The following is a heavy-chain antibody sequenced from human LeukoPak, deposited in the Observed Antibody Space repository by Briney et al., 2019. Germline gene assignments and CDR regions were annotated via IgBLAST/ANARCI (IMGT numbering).Heavy chain of an antibody. V-gene: IGHV3-66*02. CDR2: ISSGGST. J-gene: IGHJ6*02. D-gene: IGHD6-13*01. Sequence: GGSLRLSCAASGFTLSSNYMSSVRQAPGKGPEWGSVISSGGSTYYTDSVKGRFTISRDNSKNTLYLQMTSLRAEDTAVYYCARAERYSSIDGMDLWGQGTTVTVSS. CDR3: ARAERYSSIDGMDL. CDR1: GFTLSSNY.